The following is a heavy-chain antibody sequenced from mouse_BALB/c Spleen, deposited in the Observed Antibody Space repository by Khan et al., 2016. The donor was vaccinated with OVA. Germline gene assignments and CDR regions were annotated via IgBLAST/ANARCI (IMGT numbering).Heavy chain of an antibody. CDR3: ARGCAAYYRNDGGAMEY. V-gene: IGHV9-4*02. D-gene: IGHD2-14*01. CDR2: INTHSGVP. J-gene: IGHJ4*01. CDR1: GYTFTTAG. Sequence: QIQLVQSGPELKKPGETVRISCKASGYTFTTAGIQWVQKMPGKGLKWIGWINTHSGVPKYAEDFKGRFAFSLEISVSTAYLQITNLENEDTATYFCARGCAAYYRNDGGAMEYWGQGTSVTVSS.